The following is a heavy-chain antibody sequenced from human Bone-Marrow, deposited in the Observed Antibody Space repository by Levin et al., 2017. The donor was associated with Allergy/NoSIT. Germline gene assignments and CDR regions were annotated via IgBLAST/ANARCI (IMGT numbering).Heavy chain of an antibody. Sequence: GGSLRLSCAASGFTFSNYAMSWVRQAPGKGLEWVSAVSGSGASTYYADSVKGRFTISRDNSKNTLSLQMNSLRADDTAVYYCTNARLPRESWGQGTLVTVSS. CDR1: GFTFSNYA. CDR3: TNARLPRES. J-gene: IGHJ4*02. CDR2: VSGSGAST. V-gene: IGHV3-23*01. D-gene: IGHD6-25*01.